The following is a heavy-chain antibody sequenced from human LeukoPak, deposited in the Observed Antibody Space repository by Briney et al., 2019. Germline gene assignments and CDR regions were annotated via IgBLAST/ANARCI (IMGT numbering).Heavy chain of an antibody. V-gene: IGHV1-69*02. CDR1: GGTFSSYT. Sequence: GASVKVSCKASGGTFSSYTISWVRQAPGQGLEWMGRIIPILGIANYAQKFQGRVTITADKSTSTAYMELSSLRSKDTAVYYCALGLVVAADDAFDIWGQGTMVTVSS. D-gene: IGHD2-15*01. J-gene: IGHJ3*02. CDR3: ALGLVVAADDAFDI. CDR2: IIPILGIA.